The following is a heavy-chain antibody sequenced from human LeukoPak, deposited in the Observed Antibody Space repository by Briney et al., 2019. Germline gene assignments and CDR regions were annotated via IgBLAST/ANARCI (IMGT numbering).Heavy chain of an antibody. J-gene: IGHJ4*02. Sequence: SETLSLTCTVSGGSISSSSYYWGWIRQPPGKGLEWIGSIYYSGSTYYNPSLKSRVTISVDTSKNQFSLKLSSVTAADTAVYYCARHRVAGNFIDYWGQGTLVTVSS. CDR2: IYYSGST. CDR3: ARHRVAGNFIDY. CDR1: GGSISSSSYY. D-gene: IGHD4-23*01. V-gene: IGHV4-39*01.